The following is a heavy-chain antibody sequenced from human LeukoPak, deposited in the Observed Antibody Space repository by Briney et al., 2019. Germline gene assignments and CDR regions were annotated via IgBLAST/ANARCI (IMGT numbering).Heavy chain of an antibody. V-gene: IGHV3-64D*06. D-gene: IGHD3-22*01. Sequence: GESLRLSCSASGFTFSSYIMHWVRQAPGKGLEYVSAISSNGGSTYYADSVKGRFTISRDNSKNTLYLQMSSLRGEDTAVYYCVKDDSYYYDSSTYVGWAQETLVTVSS. J-gene: IGHJ4*02. CDR1: GFTFSSYI. CDR2: ISSNGGST. CDR3: VKDDSYYYDSSTYVG.